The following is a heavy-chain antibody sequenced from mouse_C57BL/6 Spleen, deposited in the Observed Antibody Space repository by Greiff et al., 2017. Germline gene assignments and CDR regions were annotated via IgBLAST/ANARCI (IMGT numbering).Heavy chain of an antibody. V-gene: IGHV1-59*01. Sequence: QVQLQQPGAELVRPGTSVKLSCKASGYTFTSYWMHWVKQRPGQGLEWIGVIDPSDSYTNYNQKFKGKATLTVDTSSSTAYMQLSSLTSEDSAVYYCARVGSGYVDWGQGTLVTVSA. CDR3: ARVGSGYVD. CDR1: GYTFTSYW. D-gene: IGHD3-2*02. J-gene: IGHJ3*01. CDR2: IDPSDSYT.